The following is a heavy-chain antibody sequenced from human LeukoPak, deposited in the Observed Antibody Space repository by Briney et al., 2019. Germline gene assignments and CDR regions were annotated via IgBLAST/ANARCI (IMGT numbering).Heavy chain of an antibody. CDR3: ATGPIAAADYYFDY. CDR1: GFTFSTYG. CDR2: IWYDGDNK. Sequence: PGRSLRLSCAASGFTFSTYGMQWVRQAPGKGLEWVALIWYDGDNKYYANSVKGRFTISRDNSKNTLYLQMDSLRAEDTAVYYCATGPIAAADYYFDYWGRGTLVTVSS. J-gene: IGHJ4*02. D-gene: IGHD6-13*01. V-gene: IGHV3-33*01.